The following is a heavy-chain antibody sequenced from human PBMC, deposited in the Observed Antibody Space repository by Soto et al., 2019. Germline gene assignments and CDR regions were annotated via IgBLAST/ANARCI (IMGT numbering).Heavy chain of an antibody. V-gene: IGHV1-46*02. J-gene: IGHJ4*02. D-gene: IGHD3-10*02. CDR2: IDPSGART. CDR3: ATTSIYVDPGDY. CDR1: GYTFNSYY. Sequence: QVQVQQSGAEVKEPGASVRISCKASGYTFNSYYMHWVRQAPGQGLEWMGIIDPSGARTTYAQRFPGRVTMAWDTSRSTVYMDMTSLRPDDSAVYFCATTSIYVDPGDYWGQGTVVSVSS.